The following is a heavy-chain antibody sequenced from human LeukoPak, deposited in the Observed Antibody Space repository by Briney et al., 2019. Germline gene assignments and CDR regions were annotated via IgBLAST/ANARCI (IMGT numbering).Heavy chain of an antibody. V-gene: IGHV3-21*01. CDR1: GFSFSDYS. D-gene: IGHD4-17*01. CDR2: ISSSSHYI. Sequence: GGSLRLSCAASGFSFSDYSMNWVRQAPGKGLEWVSSISSSSHYIYYADSLKGRFTISRDNAKNSLYLQMNSLRAEDTAVYYCARDRGTTVTTSIDHWGQGTLVTVSS. CDR3: ARDRGTTVTTSIDH. J-gene: IGHJ4*02.